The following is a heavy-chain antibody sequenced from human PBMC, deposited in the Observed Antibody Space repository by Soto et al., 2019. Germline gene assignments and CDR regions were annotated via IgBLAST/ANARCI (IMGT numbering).Heavy chain of an antibody. CDR2: TSQSGGT. D-gene: IGHD6-19*01. J-gene: IGHJ4*02. V-gene: IGHV4-4*02. CDR3: VRHVNLPLAGTGFDS. CDR1: GDSLRRTNW. Sequence: PSETLSLTCAVSGDSLRRTNWWSWVRLPPGEGLEWIGETSQSGGTKYSPSLKSRVTISVDKSNNQLSLKLTSVTAADTAVYYCVRHVNLPLAGTGFDSWGRGTLVTVSS.